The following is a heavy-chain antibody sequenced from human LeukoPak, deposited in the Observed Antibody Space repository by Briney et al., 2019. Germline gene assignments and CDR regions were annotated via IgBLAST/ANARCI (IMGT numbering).Heavy chain of an antibody. D-gene: IGHD2-2*01. CDR3: AREIVSSNSFDN. J-gene: IGHJ4*02. CDR1: GFTFSSYS. CDR2: ISSSSSYI. Sequence: GGSLRLSCAASGFTFSSYSMNWVRQAPGKGLEWVSSISSSSSYIYYADSVKGRFTISRDNAKNSLYLQMNSLRAVDTAVYYCAREIVSSNSFDNWGQGTLVTVSS. V-gene: IGHV3-21*01.